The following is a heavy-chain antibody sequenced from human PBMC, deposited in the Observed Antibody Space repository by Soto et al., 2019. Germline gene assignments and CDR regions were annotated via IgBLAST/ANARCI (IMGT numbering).Heavy chain of an antibody. Sequence: GGSLRLSCAASGFTFSSYAMSWVRQAPGKGLEWVSTISGSGDSTYYADSVRGRFTISRDNSKNTLYLQMNSLRAEDTAVYYCAKETLGYCSSGSCRIDYWGQGTLVNVSS. CDR3: AKETLGYCSSGSCRIDY. CDR1: GFTFSSYA. D-gene: IGHD2-15*01. J-gene: IGHJ4*02. V-gene: IGHV3-23*01. CDR2: ISGSGDST.